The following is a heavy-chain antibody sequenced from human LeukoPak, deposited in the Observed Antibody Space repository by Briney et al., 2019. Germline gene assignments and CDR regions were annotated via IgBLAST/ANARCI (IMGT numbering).Heavy chain of an antibody. J-gene: IGHJ5*02. V-gene: IGHV4-59*01. D-gene: IGHD1-26*01. CDR2: IYYSGSA. CDR1: GGSITYYY. CDR3: ARGHYSESYPLHWFDP. Sequence: PSETLSLTCTVSGGSITYYYWNWIRQPPGKGLEWIGYIYYSGSANYNPSLKSRVTISVDTSKNQFSLKLSSVTAADTAVYYCARGHYSESYPLHWFDPWGQGTLVTVSS.